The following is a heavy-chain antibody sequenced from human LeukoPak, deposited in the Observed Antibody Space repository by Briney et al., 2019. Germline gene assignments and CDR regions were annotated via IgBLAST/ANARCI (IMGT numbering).Heavy chain of an antibody. Sequence: GASVKVSCKASGYTFTSYGISWVLQAPGQGLEWMGWISAYNGNTNYAQKLQGRVTMTTDTSTSTAYMELRSLRSDDTAVYYCARAGRGYYYDSSGYPRDAFDIWGQGTMVTVSS. D-gene: IGHD3-22*01. CDR3: ARAGRGYYYDSSGYPRDAFDI. J-gene: IGHJ3*02. V-gene: IGHV1-18*01. CDR1: GYTFTSYG. CDR2: ISAYNGNT.